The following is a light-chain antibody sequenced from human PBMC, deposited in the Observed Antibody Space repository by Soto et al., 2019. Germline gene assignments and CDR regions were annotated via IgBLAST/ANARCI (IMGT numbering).Light chain of an antibody. J-gene: IGKJ2*01. CDR1: QSVDTN. CDR3: QQSFITPYT. Sequence: DIQMTQSPASLSASVGDRVTISCRASQSVDTNLNWYQQKRGEAPNLLIYAASNLQGGVPSRFSGSGSETDFSLTIKSLQPEDFETYFCQQSFITPYTFGLGTKVDIX. V-gene: IGKV1-39*01. CDR2: AAS.